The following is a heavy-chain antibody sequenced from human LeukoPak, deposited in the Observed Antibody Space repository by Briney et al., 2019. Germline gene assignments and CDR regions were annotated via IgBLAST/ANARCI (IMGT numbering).Heavy chain of an antibody. Sequence: PGGSLRHSCTASGFTFGDYAMSWVRQAPGRGVEWVGFIRSKAYGGTTEYAASVKGRFTISRDDSKSIAYLQMNSLTTEDTAVYYCTREGGGSYPYYYYGMDVWGQGTTVTVSS. J-gene: IGHJ6*02. CDR3: TREGGGSYPYYYYGMDV. V-gene: IGHV3-49*04. D-gene: IGHD1-26*01. CDR2: IRSKAYGGTT. CDR1: GFTFGDYA.